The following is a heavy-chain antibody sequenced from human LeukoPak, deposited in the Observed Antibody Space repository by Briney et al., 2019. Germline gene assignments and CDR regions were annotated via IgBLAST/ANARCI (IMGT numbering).Heavy chain of an antibody. CDR1: GGSISSYY. D-gene: IGHD2-15*01. CDR2: INHSGST. V-gene: IGHV4-34*01. CDR3: ARGFPTLGYCSGGSCYSLDY. Sequence: SETLSLTCTVSGGSISSYYWSWIRQPPGKGLEWIGEINHSGSTNYNPSLKSRVTISVDTSKNQFSLKLSSVTAADTAVYYCARGFPTLGYCSGGSCYSLDYWGQGTLVTVSS. J-gene: IGHJ4*02.